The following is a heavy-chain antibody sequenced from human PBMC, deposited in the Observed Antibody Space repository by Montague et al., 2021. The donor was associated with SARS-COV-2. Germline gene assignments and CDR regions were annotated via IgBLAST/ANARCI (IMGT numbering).Heavy chain of an antibody. V-gene: IGHV4-59*01. J-gene: IGHJ4*02. D-gene: IGHD3-22*01. CDR1: GGSISSYY. CDR3: ARVWYSSGYHGIYYFDY. Sequence: SETLSLTCTVSGGSISSYYWNWIRQPPGKGLELIWYVYYSGSTNYNPSLKIRVPISVDTSKNQFSLKLSSVTAADTAVYYCARVWYSSGYHGIYYFDYWGQGTLVTVSS. CDR2: VYYSGST.